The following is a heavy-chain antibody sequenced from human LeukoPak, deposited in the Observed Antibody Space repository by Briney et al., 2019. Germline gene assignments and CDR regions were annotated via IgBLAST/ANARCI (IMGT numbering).Heavy chain of an antibody. D-gene: IGHD2-15*01. CDR3: ARIACSGGSCYDLYYFDY. CDR2: IIPIFGTA. J-gene: IGHJ4*02. CDR1: GGTFSSYA. V-gene: IGHV1-69*05. Sequence: SVKVSCKASGGTFSSYAISWVRQAPGQGLEWMGRIIPIFGTANYAQKFQGRVTITTDESTSTAYMELSSLRSEDTAVYYCARIACSGGSCYDLYYFDYWGQGTLVTVSS.